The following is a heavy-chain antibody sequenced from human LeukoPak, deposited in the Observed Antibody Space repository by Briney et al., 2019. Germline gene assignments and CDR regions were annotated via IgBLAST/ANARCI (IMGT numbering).Heavy chain of an antibody. D-gene: IGHD6-6*01. CDR1: GGTFSSYA. CDR2: IIPIFGTA. V-gene: IGHV1-69*05. Sequence: GASVTVSCKASGGTFSSYAISWVRQAPGQGLEWMGGIIPIFGTANYAQKFQGRVTTTTDESTSTAYRELSSLRSEDTAVYYCARGHSSSPGRPYNWFDPWGQGTLVTVSS. CDR3: ARGHSSSPGRPYNWFDP. J-gene: IGHJ5*02.